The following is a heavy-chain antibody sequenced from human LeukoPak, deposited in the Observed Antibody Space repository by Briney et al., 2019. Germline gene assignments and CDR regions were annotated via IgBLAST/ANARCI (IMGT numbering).Heavy chain of an antibody. J-gene: IGHJ4*02. CDR3: ARYGGFED. CDR2: INPSGGST. D-gene: IGHD3-16*01. Sequence: ASVKVSCKASGYTFTSYGISWVRQAPGQGLEWMGIINPSGGSTSYAQKFQGRVTMTRDMSTSTVYMELSSLRSEDTAVYYCARYGGFEDWGQGTLVTVSS. V-gene: IGHV1-46*01. CDR1: GYTFTSYG.